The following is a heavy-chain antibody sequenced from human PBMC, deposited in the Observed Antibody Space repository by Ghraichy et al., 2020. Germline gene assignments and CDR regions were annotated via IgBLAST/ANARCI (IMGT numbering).Heavy chain of an antibody. V-gene: IGHV1-2*02. Sequence: ASVKVSCKASGYTFTGYYMHWVRQAPGQGLEWMGWINPNSGGTNYAQKFQGRVTMTRDTSISTAYMELSRLRSDDTAVYYCARDRITIFGKPAEYFQHWGQGTLVTVSS. D-gene: IGHD3-3*01. J-gene: IGHJ1*01. CDR2: INPNSGGT. CDR1: GYTFTGYY. CDR3: ARDRITIFGKPAEYFQH.